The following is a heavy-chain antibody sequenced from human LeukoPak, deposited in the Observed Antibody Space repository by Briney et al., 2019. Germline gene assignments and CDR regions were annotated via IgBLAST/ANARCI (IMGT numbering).Heavy chain of an antibody. D-gene: IGHD3-10*01. V-gene: IGHV3-30*02. CDR3: AKGSDGSGSFPFDY. CDR1: GFTFSSFG. J-gene: IGHJ4*02. Sequence: GGSLRLSCAASGFTFSSFGMHWVRQAPGKGLEWVAFIRYDGFEKHYADSVKGRSTISRDNSKNTLYLQMNSLRAEDTAVYYCAKGSDGSGSFPFDYWGQGTLVTVSS. CDR2: IRYDGFEK.